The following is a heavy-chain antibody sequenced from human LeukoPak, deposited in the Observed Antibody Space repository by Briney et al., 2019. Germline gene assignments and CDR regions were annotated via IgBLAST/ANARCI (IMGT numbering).Heavy chain of an antibody. J-gene: IGHJ4*02. D-gene: IGHD1-26*01. CDR2: IRNDGSNE. Sequence: PGGSLRLSCAASGFTFSSYGLHWVRQAPGKGLEWVAFIRNDGSNEYYADSVKGRFTISRDNSKNTLNLQMNSLRAEDTAVYYSSIDKDSGSYYGDTLQYWGQGTLVTVSS. V-gene: IGHV3-30*02. CDR3: SIDKDSGSYYGDTLQY. CDR1: GFTFSSYG.